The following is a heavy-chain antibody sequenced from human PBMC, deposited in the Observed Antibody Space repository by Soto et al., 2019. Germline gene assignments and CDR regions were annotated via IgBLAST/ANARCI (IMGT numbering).Heavy chain of an antibody. V-gene: IGHV3-7*04. CDR2: INQDGSEK. J-gene: IGHJ4*02. Sequence: EVHLVESGGGLVQTGGSLRLSCAIFESTVSRDWMNWVRQAPGKGLEWVAHINQDGSEKYYVDSVKGRFTISRDNAKKSLYLQMSSLRPADTAMYYCSGGVGDACWGQGTLVTVSS. CDR3: SGGVGDAC. D-gene: IGHD1-26*01. CDR1: ESTVSRDW.